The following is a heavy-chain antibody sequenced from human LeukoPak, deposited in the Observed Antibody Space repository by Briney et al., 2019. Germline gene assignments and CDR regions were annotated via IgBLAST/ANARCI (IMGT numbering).Heavy chain of an antibody. V-gene: IGHV4-38-2*02. CDR1: GYSISSGYY. Sequence: SETLSLTCTISGYSISSGYYWGWIRQPPGKGLEWIGSIYHSGSTYYNPSLKSRVTISLDTSENQFSLKLSSVTAADTAVYYCARDLYSSGWGYFDYWGQGTLVTVSP. J-gene: IGHJ4*02. D-gene: IGHD6-19*01. CDR3: ARDLYSSGWGYFDY. CDR2: IYHSGST.